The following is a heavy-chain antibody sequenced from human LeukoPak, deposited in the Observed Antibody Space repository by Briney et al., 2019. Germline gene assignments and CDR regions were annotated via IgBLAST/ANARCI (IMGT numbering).Heavy chain of an antibody. Sequence: SGGSLRLSCAASEFRFRTYAMHWVRRAPGKGLEWVAIISYDGTNQDYADSVKGRFTISRDNSKNTLYLQMNSLSAEDTAVYYCARDHGPFWSGYSDYNYYIDVWGKGTTVTVSS. CDR1: EFRFRTYA. CDR2: ISYDGTNQ. CDR3: ARDHGPFWSGYSDYNYYIDV. V-gene: IGHV3-30*04. D-gene: IGHD3-3*01. J-gene: IGHJ6*03.